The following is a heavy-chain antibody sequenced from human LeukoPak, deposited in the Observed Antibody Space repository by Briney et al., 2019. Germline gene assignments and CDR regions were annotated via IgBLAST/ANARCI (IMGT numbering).Heavy chain of an antibody. V-gene: IGHV4-39*01. J-gene: IGHJ6*02. D-gene: IGHD3-22*01. Sequence: SGTLSLTCTVSGDSISSATYYWGWIRQPPGKGLEWIGAIYYSGSTYYNPSLKSRVTISIDTSKNQFSLKLNSVTAADTAVYYCARSKSGYVRPYYYGMEVWGQGTAVNVSS. CDR1: GDSISSATYY. CDR3: ARSKSGYVRPYYYGMEV. CDR2: IYYSGST.